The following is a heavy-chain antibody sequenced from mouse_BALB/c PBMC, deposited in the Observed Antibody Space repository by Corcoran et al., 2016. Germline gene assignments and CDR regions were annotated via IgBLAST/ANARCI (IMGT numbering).Heavy chain of an antibody. CDR3: ARSYYGSSRDY. D-gene: IGHD1-1*01. Sequence: QIQLVQSGPELKKPGETVKISCKASGYTFTNYGMHWVKHAPGKGLKWMGWINTYPGEPTYADDFKGRFAFSLETSASTAYLQINNLKNEDMATYFCARSYYGSSRDYWGQGTSVTVSS. J-gene: IGHJ4*01. CDR2: INTYPGEP. V-gene: IGHV9-1*02. CDR1: GYTFTNYG.